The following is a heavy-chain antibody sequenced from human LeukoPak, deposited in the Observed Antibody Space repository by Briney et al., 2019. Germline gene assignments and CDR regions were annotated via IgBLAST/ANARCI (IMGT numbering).Heavy chain of an antibody. J-gene: IGHJ6*03. Sequence: SETLSLTCTVSGDSISPYSWSWIRQPPGKGLEWVGYIYYSGNTNYNPSLKSRVTISVDTSKNKFSLKLSSVTAADTAVYYCARSGTVTTFYYYYYMDVWGKGTTVTVSS. CDR3: ARSGTVTTFYYYYYMDV. CDR2: IYYSGNT. D-gene: IGHD4-17*01. CDR1: GDSISPYS. V-gene: IGHV4-59*01.